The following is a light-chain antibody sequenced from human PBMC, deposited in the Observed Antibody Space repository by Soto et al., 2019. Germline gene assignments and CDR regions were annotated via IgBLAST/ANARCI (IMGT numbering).Light chain of an antibody. J-gene: IGKJ5*01. V-gene: IGKV2-28*01. CDR1: QSLLHRNGYNY. CDR3: MKDLQTPPIT. Sequence: TVMTESPLYLPVLPCQPPSIFCSSSQSLLHRNGYNYLDWYLQKPGQSPRLLIYLGYTRASGVPPRFSGSGSGTDFTLKTSSVEAEDVGVYYCMKDLQTPPITFGQGTRLEIK. CDR2: LGY.